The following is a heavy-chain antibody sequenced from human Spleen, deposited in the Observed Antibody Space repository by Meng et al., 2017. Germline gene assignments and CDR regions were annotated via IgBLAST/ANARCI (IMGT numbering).Heavy chain of an antibody. Sequence: QLQESGPRLVKPSPTLTLPLAVSGDSINVGDDYWAWIRQHPGKALEWIGYIYYSGSTYYNPSLKSLVTISVDPSKSQFSLMVSSVTAADTAVYYCASSGWYRGPNYFDYWGQGTLVTVSS. J-gene: IGHJ4*01. CDR2: IYYSGST. CDR3: ASSGWYRGPNYFDY. D-gene: IGHD6-19*01. CDR1: GDSINVGDDY. V-gene: IGHV4-31*01.